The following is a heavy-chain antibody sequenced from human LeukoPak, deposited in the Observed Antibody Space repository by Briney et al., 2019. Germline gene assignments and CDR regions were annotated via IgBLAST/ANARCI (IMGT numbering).Heavy chain of an antibody. D-gene: IGHD3-9*01. Sequence: GGSLRLSCAASGFTFSSYGMHWVRQAPGKGLEWVAVISYDGSNKYYADSVKGRFTISRDNAKNSLYLQMNSLRAEDTAVYYCAREADISIDYWGQGTLVTVSS. CDR2: ISYDGSNK. V-gene: IGHV3-30*03. J-gene: IGHJ4*02. CDR3: AREADISIDY. CDR1: GFTFSSYG.